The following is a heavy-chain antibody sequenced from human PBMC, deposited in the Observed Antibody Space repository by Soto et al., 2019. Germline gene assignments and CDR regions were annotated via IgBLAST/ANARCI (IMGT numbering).Heavy chain of an antibody. D-gene: IGHD5-12*01. V-gene: IGHV3-13*01. CDR3: ARDSGYDLNHPGMDV. Sequence: GGSLRLSCAASGFAFNNYDMHWVRQSTGKGLEWVAVIGAAGDTHYPGSVKGRFTISRENGKNSVYLQMNSLSAGDTAISYCARDSGYDLNHPGMDVWGQGPRITVSS. CDR1: GFAFNNYD. CDR2: IGAAGDT. J-gene: IGHJ6*02.